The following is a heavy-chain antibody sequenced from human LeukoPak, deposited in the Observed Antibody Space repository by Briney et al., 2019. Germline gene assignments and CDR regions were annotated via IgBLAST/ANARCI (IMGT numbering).Heavy chain of an antibody. J-gene: IGHJ6*02. V-gene: IGHV3-9*01. D-gene: IGHD5-12*01. CDR1: GFTFDDYA. CDR3: AKAGLDLVDYYGMDV. CDR2: ISWNSGSI. Sequence: GGSLRLSCAASGFTFDDYAMHWVRQAPGKGLEWVSGISWNSGSIGYADSVKGRFTISRDNAKNSLYLQMNSLRAEDTALYYCAKAGLDLVDYYGMDVWGQGTTVTVSS.